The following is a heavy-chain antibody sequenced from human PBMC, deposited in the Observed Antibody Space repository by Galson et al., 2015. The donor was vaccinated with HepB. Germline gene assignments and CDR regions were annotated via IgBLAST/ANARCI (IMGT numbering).Heavy chain of an antibody. D-gene: IGHD4-23*01. CDR3: ARVRTTVVTDWYFDL. V-gene: IGHV3-11*01. CDR2: ISSSGSTI. J-gene: IGHJ2*01. CDR1: GFTFSDYY. Sequence: SLRLSCAASGFTFSDYYMSWIRQAPGKGLEWVSYISSSGSTIYYADSVKGRFTIPRDNAKNSLYLQMNSLRAEDTAVYYCARVRTTVVTDWYFDLWGRGTLVTVSS.